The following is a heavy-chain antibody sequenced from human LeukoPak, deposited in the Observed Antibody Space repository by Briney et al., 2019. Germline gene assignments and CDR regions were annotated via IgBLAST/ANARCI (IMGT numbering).Heavy chain of an antibody. J-gene: IGHJ4*02. CDR1: GFTFSSYA. V-gene: IGHV3-30*04. CDR3: ARGGSYCRGGNCYFSTLDY. D-gene: IGHD2-15*01. CDR2: ISYDGSNK. Sequence: GGSLRPSCAASGFTFSSYAMHWVRQAPGKGLEWVAVISYDGSNKYYADSVKGRFTISRDNSKNTLSLQMNSLRAEDTAVYSCARGGSYCRGGNCYFSTLDYWGQGTLVTVSS.